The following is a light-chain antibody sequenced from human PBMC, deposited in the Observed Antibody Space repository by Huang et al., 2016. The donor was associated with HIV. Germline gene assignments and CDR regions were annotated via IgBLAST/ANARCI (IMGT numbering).Light chain of an antibody. Sequence: ETVMTQSPATLSVSPGERATLSCRASQNIDSDLAWYQQKPGQAPKLLIYGASTRATGIPARINGSGSETDFTLTISRLQSEDSAVYYCQQYNHWPPLTFGGGTKVEIK. CDR3: QQYNHWPPLT. J-gene: IGKJ4*01. CDR1: QNIDSD. CDR2: GAS. V-gene: IGKV3-15*01.